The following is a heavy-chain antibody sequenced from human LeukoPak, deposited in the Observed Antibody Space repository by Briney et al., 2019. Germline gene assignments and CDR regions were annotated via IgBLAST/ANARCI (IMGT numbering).Heavy chain of an antibody. CDR3: AASQNPIAAADY. V-gene: IGHV3-30-3*01. CDR2: ISYDGSNK. CDR1: GYTFTSYG. J-gene: IGHJ4*02. Sequence: SCKASGYTFTSYGISWVRQAPGKGLEWVAIISYDGSNKYYADSVKGRFTISRDNSKNTLYLQMNSLRVEDTAVHYCAASQNPIAAADYWGQGTLVTVSS. D-gene: IGHD6-13*01.